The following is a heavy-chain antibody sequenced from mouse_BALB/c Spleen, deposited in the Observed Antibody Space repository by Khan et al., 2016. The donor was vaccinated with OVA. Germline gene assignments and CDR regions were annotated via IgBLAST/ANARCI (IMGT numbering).Heavy chain of an antibody. CDR2: IYPGISDT. D-gene: IGHD2-4*01. CDR1: GYSFTSYW. V-gene: IGHV1-5*01. J-gene: IGHJ2*01. Sequence: EVQLQESGTVLARPGASVKMSCKASGYSFTSYWIHWVTQRPGQGLEWIGAIYPGISDTRYNQKFKGKAKLTAVTSANTAYMELSSLTNEDSAVYYCTRSYDSYYFDYWGQGTTLTVSS. CDR3: TRSYDSYYFDY.